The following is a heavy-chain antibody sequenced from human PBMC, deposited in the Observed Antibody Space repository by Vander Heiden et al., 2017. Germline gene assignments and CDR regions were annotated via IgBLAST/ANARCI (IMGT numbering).Heavy chain of an antibody. CDR3: AREGFRGIAAAGTRRYYYGMDV. D-gene: IGHD6-13*01. J-gene: IGHJ6*02. CDR2: IIPIFGTA. CDR1: GGTFSSYA. V-gene: IGHV1-69*06. Sequence: QVQLVQSGAEVKKPGSSVQVSCKASGGTFSSYAISWVRQAPGQGLEWMGGIIPIFGTANYAQKFQGRVTITADKSTSTAYMELSSLRSEDTAVYYCAREGFRGIAAAGTRRYYYGMDVWGQGTTVTVSS.